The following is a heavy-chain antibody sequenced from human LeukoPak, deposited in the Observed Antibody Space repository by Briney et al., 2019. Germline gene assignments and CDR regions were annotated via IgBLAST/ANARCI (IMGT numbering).Heavy chain of an antibody. CDR1: GGSLSSSSYY. J-gene: IGHJ4*02. D-gene: IGHD3-16*01. CDR2: IYYSGST. CDR3: ARLNTPFRAPDY. V-gene: IGHV4-39*01. Sequence: SETLSLTCTVSGGSLSSSSYYWGWIRQPPGKGLEWIGSIYYSGSTYYNPSLKSRVTISVDTSKNQFSLKLSSVTAADTAVYYCARLNTPFRAPDYWGQGILVTVSS.